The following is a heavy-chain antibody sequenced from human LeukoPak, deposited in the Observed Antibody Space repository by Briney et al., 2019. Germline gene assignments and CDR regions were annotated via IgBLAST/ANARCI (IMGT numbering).Heavy chain of an antibody. J-gene: IGHJ4*02. D-gene: IGHD6-6*01. CDR1: GYTLTELS. CDR3: ARLGSVSSSSVY. Sequence: ASVKVSCKVSGYTLTELSMHWVRQAPGKGLEWMGGFDPEDGETIYAQKSQGRVTMTEDTSTDTAYMELSSLRSEDTAVYYCARLGSVSSSSVYWGQGTLVTVSS. CDR2: FDPEDGET. V-gene: IGHV1-24*01.